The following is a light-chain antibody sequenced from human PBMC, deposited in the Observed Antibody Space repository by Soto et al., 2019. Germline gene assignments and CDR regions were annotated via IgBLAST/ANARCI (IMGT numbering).Light chain of an antibody. J-gene: IGKJ5*01. V-gene: IGKV1-39*01. Sequence: DIQMTQSPSSLSSSVGYRVTITCRASQSISTYLNWYQQKPGKAPNLLIYAASTLQRGVPSRFSGSGSGTDFTLTISSLQAEDFATYYCQQSSRTPVTFGQGTRLEIK. CDR2: AAS. CDR1: QSISTY. CDR3: QQSSRTPVT.